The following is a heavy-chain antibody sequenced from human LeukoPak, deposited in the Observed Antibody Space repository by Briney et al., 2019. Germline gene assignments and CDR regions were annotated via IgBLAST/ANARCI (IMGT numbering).Heavy chain of an antibody. D-gene: IGHD5-24*01. V-gene: IGHV3-30*04. CDR3: ARPSPPGDGYNPCDY. J-gene: IGHJ4*02. CDR1: GFTFHNFA. Sequence: GGSLRLSCAASGFTFHNFAMHWVRQAPGKGLEWAAVISNDERNKYYAESVKGRFTISRDNSKNTVYLQMNSLRTEDTAVYYCARPSPPGDGYNPCDYWGPGALVTVSS. CDR2: ISNDERNK.